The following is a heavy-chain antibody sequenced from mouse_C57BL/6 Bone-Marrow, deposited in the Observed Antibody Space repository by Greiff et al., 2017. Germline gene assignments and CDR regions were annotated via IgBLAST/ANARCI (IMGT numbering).Heavy chain of an antibody. D-gene: IGHD1-1*01. J-gene: IGHJ3*01. CDR3: ARRDGSSPAWIAY. CDR1: GFSFTSYG. Sequence: VQLQQSGPGLVQPSQSLSITCTVSGFSFTSYGVHWVRQSPGKGLEWLGVIWSGGSTDYNAAFVSRLSISKDNSKSQVFFKMNSLQADDTAIYYCARRDGSSPAWIAYWGQGTLVTVSA. CDR2: IWSGGST. V-gene: IGHV2-2*01.